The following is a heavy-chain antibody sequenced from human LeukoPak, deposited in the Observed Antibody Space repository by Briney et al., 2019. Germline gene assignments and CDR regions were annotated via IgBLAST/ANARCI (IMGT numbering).Heavy chain of an antibody. Sequence: GGSLRLSCAASGFTFSSYSMNWVRQAPGKGLEWVSSISSSSSYIYYADSVKGRFTISRDNAKNSLYLQMNSLRAEDTAVYYCARDAKAVAGSLDYWGQGILVTVSS. CDR3: ARDAKAVAGSLDY. J-gene: IGHJ4*02. V-gene: IGHV3-21*01. CDR1: GFTFSSYS. CDR2: ISSSSSYI. D-gene: IGHD6-19*01.